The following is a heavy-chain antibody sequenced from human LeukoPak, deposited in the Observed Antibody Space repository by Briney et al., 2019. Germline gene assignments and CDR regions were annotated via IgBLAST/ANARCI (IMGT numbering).Heavy chain of an antibody. CDR2: IYHSGST. V-gene: IGHV4-30-2*01. CDR3: ARSLYDYVWGSYRFDY. J-gene: IGHJ4*02. Sequence: SETLFLTCAVSGGSSSSGGYSWSWIRQPPGKGLEWIGYIYHSGSTYYNPSLKSRVTISVDRSKNQFSLKLSSVTAADTAVYYCARSLYDYVWGSYRFDYWGQGTLVTVSS. D-gene: IGHD3-16*02. CDR1: GGSSSSGGYS.